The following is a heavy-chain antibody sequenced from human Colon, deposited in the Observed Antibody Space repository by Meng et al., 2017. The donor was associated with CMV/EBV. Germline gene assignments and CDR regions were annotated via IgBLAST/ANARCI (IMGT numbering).Heavy chain of an antibody. CDR1: GFIFSGSA. D-gene: IGHD6-19*01. CDR2: IRTRPNDYAT. Sequence: GGSLRLSCVASGFIFSGSAMHWVRQASGKGLEWVGRIRTRPNDYATAYAASVEGRFTISRDDSENTAYLQMNSLRTEDTAVYYCAVLAVAEPISYWGQGTQVTVSS. J-gene: IGHJ4*02. V-gene: IGHV3-73*01. CDR3: AVLAVAEPISY.